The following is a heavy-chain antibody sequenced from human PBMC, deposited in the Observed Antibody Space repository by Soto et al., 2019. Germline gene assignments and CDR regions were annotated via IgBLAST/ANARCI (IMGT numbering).Heavy chain of an antibody. CDR3: ARGTHMTTVTYFDY. J-gene: IGHJ4*02. D-gene: IGHD4-17*01. CDR2: INPSDGNT. Sequence: ASVKVSCKASGYTFTSYYMHWVRQAPEQGLEWMGIINPSDGNTSYAQKFQGRVTMTTDTSTSTAYMELRSLRSDDTAVYYCARGTHMTTVTYFDYWGQGTLVTVSS. CDR1: GYTFTSYY. V-gene: IGHV1-46*01.